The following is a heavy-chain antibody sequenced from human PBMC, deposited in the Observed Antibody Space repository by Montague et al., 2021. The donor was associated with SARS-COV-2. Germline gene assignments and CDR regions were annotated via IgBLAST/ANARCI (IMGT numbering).Heavy chain of an antibody. CDR3: ARSVRGYCNDDSCLARYYYGLDV. J-gene: IGHJ6*02. CDR2: IYYSGST. D-gene: IGHD2-15*01. V-gene: IGHV4-31*03. Sequence: TLSLTCSVSSGSINSGGFYWSWIRQPPGKGLEWIGYIYYSGSTYYNPSLERRLTISVDTSKNQFSLNLSSVTAADTAVYYCARSVRGYCNDDSCLARYYYGLDVWGQGTTVTVSS. CDR1: SGSINSGGFY.